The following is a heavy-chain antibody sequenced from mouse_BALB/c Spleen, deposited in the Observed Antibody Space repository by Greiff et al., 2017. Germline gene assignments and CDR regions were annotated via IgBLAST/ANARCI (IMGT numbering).Heavy chain of an antibody. CDR1: GFTFSSFG. V-gene: IGHV5-17*02. Sequence: EVKLVESGGGLVQPGGSRKLSCAASGFTFSSFGMHWVRQAPEKGLEWVAYISSGSSTIYYADTVKGRFTISRDNPKNTLFLQMTSLRSEDTAMYYCARSTMITFYWYFDVWGAGTTVTVSS. D-gene: IGHD2-4*01. J-gene: IGHJ1*01. CDR3: ARSTMITFYWYFDV. CDR2: ISSGSSTI.